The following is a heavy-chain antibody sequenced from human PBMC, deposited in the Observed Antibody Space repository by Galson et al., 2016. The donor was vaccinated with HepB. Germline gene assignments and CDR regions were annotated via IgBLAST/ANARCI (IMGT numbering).Heavy chain of an antibody. CDR1: GFTFGSYA. CDR2: IATGTGYI. Sequence: SLRLSCAASGFTFGSYAMNWVRQAPGMGLEWVSSIATGTGYIYYADSVKGRFTISRDNANNSLYLQMNSLRAEDTALYYCVRARTDYSGRWFLDHWGQGTLVTVSS. CDR3: VRARTDYSGRWFLDH. V-gene: IGHV3-21*01. J-gene: IGHJ4*02. D-gene: IGHD6-13*01.